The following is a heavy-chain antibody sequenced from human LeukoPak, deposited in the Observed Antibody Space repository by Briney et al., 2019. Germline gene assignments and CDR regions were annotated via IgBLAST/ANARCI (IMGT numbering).Heavy chain of an antibody. V-gene: IGHV3-15*01. CDR1: GFTLKNAW. Sequence: PGGSLRLSCVASGFTLKNAWMSWVRQAPGKGLEWVGRIRSKTDGGTTDYAAPVKGRFTISRDDSKNTLYLQMNSLKTEDTAVYYCTTAVVYAGHFDYWGQGTLVTVSS. J-gene: IGHJ4*02. CDR2: IRSKTDGGTT. CDR3: TTAVVYAGHFDY. D-gene: IGHD2-8*02.